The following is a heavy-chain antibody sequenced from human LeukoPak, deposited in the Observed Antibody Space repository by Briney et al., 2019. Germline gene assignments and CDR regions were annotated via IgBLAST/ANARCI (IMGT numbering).Heavy chain of an antibody. CDR2: IYYSGST. D-gene: IGHD3-10*01. Sequence: PSETLSLTCTVSGGSISGYYWSWIRQPPGKGLEWIGYIYYSGSTNYNPSLKSRATISLDTSKNQFSLKLSSVTAADTAVYYCARVLTYGSRTYYFDYWGQGTLVTVSS. CDR1: GGSISGYY. V-gene: IGHV4-59*01. CDR3: ARVLTYGSRTYYFDY. J-gene: IGHJ4*02.